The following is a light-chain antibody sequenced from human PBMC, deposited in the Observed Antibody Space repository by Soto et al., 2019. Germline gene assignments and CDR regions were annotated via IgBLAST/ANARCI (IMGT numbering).Light chain of an antibody. CDR1: RSNVGRNA. J-gene: IGLJ2*01. V-gene: IGLV1-44*01. CDR3: AAWDDTLNGPL. Sequence: QSVLTQPPSASGTPGQTVSISCSGSRSNVGRNAVSWYQQVPGMAPKLLVFATNKRPSGVPDRFSGSASGASASLAISGLQSEDEADSYCAAWDDTLNGPLFGGGTKVTVL. CDR2: ATN.